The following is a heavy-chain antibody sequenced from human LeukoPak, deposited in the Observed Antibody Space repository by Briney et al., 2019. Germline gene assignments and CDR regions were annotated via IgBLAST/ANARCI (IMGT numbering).Heavy chain of an antibody. CDR3: ARSRAYYGSGYWFDP. Sequence: PSETLSLTCTVSGGSISSSSYYWGWIRQPPGKGLEWIGSIYYSGSTYYNPSLKSRVTISVDTSKNQFSLKLSSVTAADTAVYYCARSRAYYGSGYWFDPWGQGTLVTVSS. J-gene: IGHJ5*02. V-gene: IGHV4-39*07. CDR2: IYYSGST. D-gene: IGHD3-10*01. CDR1: GGSISSSSYY.